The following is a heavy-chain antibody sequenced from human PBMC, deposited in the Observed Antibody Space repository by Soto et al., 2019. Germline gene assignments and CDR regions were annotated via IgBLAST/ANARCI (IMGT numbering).Heavy chain of an antibody. Sequence: QVQLQESGPGLVKPSQTLSLTCTVSGGSISSGDYYWSWIRQPPGKGLEWIGYIYYSGSTYYNPSLKSRVTKAVDTSKNQFSLKLSSVTGADTAVYYCATIAAAGIDNWCDPCGQGTLVTVSS. CDR2: IYYSGST. D-gene: IGHD6-13*01. CDR3: ATIAAAGIDNWCDP. V-gene: IGHV4-30-4*01. J-gene: IGHJ5*02. CDR1: GGSISSGDYY.